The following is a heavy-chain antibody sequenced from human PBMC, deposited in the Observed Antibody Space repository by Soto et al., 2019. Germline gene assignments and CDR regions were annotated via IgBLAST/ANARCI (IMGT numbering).Heavy chain of an antibody. CDR2: IYHSGST. J-gene: IGHJ4*02. CDR3: ARLTLAQDSSGYHIFDY. CDR1: GGSISSSNW. V-gene: IGHV4-4*02. Sequence: SETLSLTCAVSGGSISSSNWWSWVRQPPGKGLEWIGEIYHSGSTDYGPSFEGHVTMSVDRSINTAYLEWSSLKASDSAMYYCARLTLAQDSSGYHIFDYWGLGTLVTVS. D-gene: IGHD3-22*01.